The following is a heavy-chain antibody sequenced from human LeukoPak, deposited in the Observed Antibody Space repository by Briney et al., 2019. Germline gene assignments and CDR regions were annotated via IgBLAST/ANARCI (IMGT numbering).Heavy chain of an antibody. CDR2: ISCDNGNT. CDR1: GHTFTNYG. J-gene: IGHJ4*02. CDR3: AKHLRVGATVLSSFNF. D-gene: IGHD1-26*01. V-gene: IGHV1-18*01. Sequence: GASVKVSCKGSGHTFTNYGISGVREAPGQGLEWMGWISCDNGNTNYERKVQGRVTMTTDTSTSTAYMELRILRSDDTAIYYCAKHLRVGATVLSSFNFWGQGTLVTVSS.